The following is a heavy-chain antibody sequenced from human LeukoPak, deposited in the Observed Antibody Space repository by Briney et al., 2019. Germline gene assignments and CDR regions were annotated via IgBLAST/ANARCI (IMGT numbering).Heavy chain of an antibody. Sequence: GGSLRLSCAASGFTFSSYAMSWVRQAPGKGPEWVSSISWNSGRIGYADSVMGRFTISRDNAKNSLYLQMNSLRPDDTALYFCAKEGTLYSFDYWGQGTLVTVSS. CDR1: GFTFSSYA. CDR2: ISWNSGRI. CDR3: AKEGTLYSFDY. V-gene: IGHV3-9*01. J-gene: IGHJ4*02.